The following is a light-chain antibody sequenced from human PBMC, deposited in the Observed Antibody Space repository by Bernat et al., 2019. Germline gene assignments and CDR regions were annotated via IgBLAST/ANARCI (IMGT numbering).Light chain of an antibody. J-gene: IGKJ1*01. CDR3: QQYYTYPWT. Sequence: AIRMTQSPSSFSASTGDRVSITCRASQGISSYLAWYQQKPGTAPKPLIYAASTLQSGVPSRFSGSGSGTDFTLTISCLQSEDFATYYCQQYYTYPWTFGLGTKVEVK. CDR2: AAS. V-gene: IGKV1-8*01. CDR1: QGISSY.